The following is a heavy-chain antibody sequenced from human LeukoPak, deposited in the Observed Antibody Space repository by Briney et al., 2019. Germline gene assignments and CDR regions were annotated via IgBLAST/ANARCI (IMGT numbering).Heavy chain of an antibody. J-gene: IGHJ3*02. V-gene: IGHV1-18*01. CDR3: ARDRSSVWDIPDAFDI. D-gene: IGHD2-15*01. CDR1: GYTFTSYG. CDR2: ISAYNGNT. Sequence: GASVKVSCKASGYTFTSYGINWVRQAPGQGLEWMGWISAYNGNTNYAQKLQGRVTMTTDTSTSTAYMELRSLRSDDTAVYYCARDRSSVWDIPDAFDIWGQGTMVTVSS.